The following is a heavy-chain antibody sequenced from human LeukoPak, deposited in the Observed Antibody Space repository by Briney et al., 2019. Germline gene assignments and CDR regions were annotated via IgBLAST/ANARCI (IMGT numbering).Heavy chain of an antibody. CDR2: IYTSGST. V-gene: IGHV4-61*02. D-gene: IGHD6-13*01. J-gene: IGHJ5*02. CDR1: GGSITSGDYY. Sequence: PSETLSLTCTVSGGSITSGDYYWSWIRQPAGKGLEWIGRIYTSGSTNYNPSLKSRVTMSVDTSKNQFSLKLSSVTAADTGVYYCARGQSWTRWFDPWGQGTLVTVSS. CDR3: ARGQSWTRWFDP.